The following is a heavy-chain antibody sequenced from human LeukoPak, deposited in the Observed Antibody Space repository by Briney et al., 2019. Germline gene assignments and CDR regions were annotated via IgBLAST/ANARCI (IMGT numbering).Heavy chain of an antibody. CDR3: ARSGYSYGIDAFDI. D-gene: IGHD5-18*01. V-gene: IGHV4-4*08. J-gene: IGHJ3*02. CDR2: IYTSGST. CDR1: GGSISSYY. Sequence: SSETLSLTCTVSGGSISSYYWSWIRQPPGKGLEWIGRIYTSGSTNYNPSLKSRVTISVDTSKNQFSLKLSSVSAADTAVYYCARSGYSYGIDAFDIWGQGTMVTVSS.